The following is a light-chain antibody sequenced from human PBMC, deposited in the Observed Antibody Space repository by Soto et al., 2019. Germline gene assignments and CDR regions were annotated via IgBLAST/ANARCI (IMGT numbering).Light chain of an antibody. J-gene: IGKJ2*01. CDR3: QQYNNWPPKYT. CDR1: QSNSSN. CDR2: GAS. Sequence: EIVMTQSPATRSVSPGERATLSCRASQSNSSNLAWYQQKPGQAPRLLIYGASTRATGIPARFSGSGSGTEFTLTISSLQSEDFAVYYCQQYNNWPPKYTFGQGTKLEIK. V-gene: IGKV3-15*01.